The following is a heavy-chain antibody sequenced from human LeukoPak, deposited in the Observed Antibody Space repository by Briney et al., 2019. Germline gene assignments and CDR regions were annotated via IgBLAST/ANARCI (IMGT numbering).Heavy chain of an antibody. V-gene: IGHV3-23*01. CDR2: ISGSGGST. CDR1: GFTFSSYA. Sequence: GWSLRLSCAASGFTFSSYAMSWVRQAPGKGLERVSAISGSGGSTYYADSVKGRFTISRDNSKNTLYLQMNRLRGEDTAVYYCAKWGVWYGELWDKRYDYWGQGTLVTVSS. J-gene: IGHJ4*02. D-gene: IGHD3-10*01. CDR3: AKWGVWYGELWDKRYDY.